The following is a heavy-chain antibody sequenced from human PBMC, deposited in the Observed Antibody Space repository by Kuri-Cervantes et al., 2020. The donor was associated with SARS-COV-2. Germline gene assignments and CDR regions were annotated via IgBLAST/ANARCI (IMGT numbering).Heavy chain of an antibody. CDR2: ISNDGSNK. CDR3: ARGGSSGWSQLEY. V-gene: IGHV3-30*04. CDR1: GFTFSSYA. J-gene: IGHJ4*02. Sequence: GGSLRLSCAASGFTFSSYAMHWVRQAPGKGLEWVAVISNDGSNKYYADSVKGRFTISRDNSKNTLYLQMNSLRAEDTAVYYCARGGSSGWSQLEYWGQGTMVTVSS. D-gene: IGHD6-19*01.